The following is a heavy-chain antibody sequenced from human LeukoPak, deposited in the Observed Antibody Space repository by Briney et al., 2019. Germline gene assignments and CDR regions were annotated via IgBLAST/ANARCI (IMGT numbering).Heavy chain of an antibody. CDR1: GYTFTSYY. V-gene: IGHV1-46*01. J-gene: IGHJ5*02. CDR3: ARSGFGSGISFDL. CDR2: INPTGGST. D-gene: IGHD3-10*01. Sequence: ASVKVSCKASGYTFTSYYMHWVRQAPGQGLEWMGLINPTGGSTGYAQKFQGRVTMTRDTSITTAYMELSSLRSEDTAVYYCARSGFGSGISFDLWGQGTLVTVSS.